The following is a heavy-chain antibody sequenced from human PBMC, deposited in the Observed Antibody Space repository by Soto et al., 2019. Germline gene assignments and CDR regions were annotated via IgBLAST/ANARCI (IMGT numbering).Heavy chain of an antibody. CDR3: ARGRADLFRGYSYGYNPRKLTRFDY. J-gene: IGHJ4*02. Sequence: PSETLSLTCTVSGGYISRISHYWGWIREPPGKGLEWIGEINHSGSTNYNPSLKSRVTISVDTSKNQFSLKLSSVTAADTAVYYCARGRADLFRGYSYGYNPRKLTRFDYWGQGTLVTVSS. V-gene: IGHV4-39*07. D-gene: IGHD5-18*01. CDR2: INHSGST. CDR1: GGYISRISHY.